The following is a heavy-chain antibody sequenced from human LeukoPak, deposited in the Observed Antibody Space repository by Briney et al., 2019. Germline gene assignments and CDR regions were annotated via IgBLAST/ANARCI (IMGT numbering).Heavy chain of an antibody. CDR2: INPNSGGT. CDR1: GYTFTGYY. Sequence: ASVKVSCKASGYTFTGYYMHWVRQAPGQGLEWMGWINPNSGGTNYAQKFQGRVTMTRDTSISTAYMELSSLRSEDTAVYYCARGGYDYYYYYMDVWGKGTTVTISS. D-gene: IGHD6-13*01. J-gene: IGHJ6*03. V-gene: IGHV1-2*02. CDR3: ARGGYDYYYYYMDV.